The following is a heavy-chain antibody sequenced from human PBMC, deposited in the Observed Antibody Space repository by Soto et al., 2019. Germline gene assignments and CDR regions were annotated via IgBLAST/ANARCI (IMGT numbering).Heavy chain of an antibody. Sequence: QVQLVQSGAEVKKPGASVKVSCKVSGYTLTELSMHWVRQAPGKGLEWMGGFDPEDGETIYAQKFQGRVTMTKDTPTDTAYMELSSLRSEDTAVYYCATERLGAAEYYGMDVWGQGTTVTVSS. V-gene: IGHV1-24*01. CDR1: GYTLTELS. CDR3: ATERLGAAEYYGMDV. D-gene: IGHD1-26*01. CDR2: FDPEDGET. J-gene: IGHJ6*02.